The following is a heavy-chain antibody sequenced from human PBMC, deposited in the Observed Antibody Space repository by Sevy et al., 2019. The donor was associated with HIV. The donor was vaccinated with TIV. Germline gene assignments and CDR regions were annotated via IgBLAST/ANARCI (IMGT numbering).Heavy chain of an antibody. J-gene: IGHJ4*02. D-gene: IGHD3-9*01. CDR1: GFAFSSYW. CDR2: INSDGSST. CDR3: ARDSLLRYFDW. V-gene: IGHV3-74*01. Sequence: GGSLRLSCAASGFAFSSYWMHWVRQAPGKGLVWVSRINSDGSSTSYADSVKGRFTISRDNAKNTLYLQMNSLRAEDTAVYYCARDSLLRYFDWWGQGTLVTVSS.